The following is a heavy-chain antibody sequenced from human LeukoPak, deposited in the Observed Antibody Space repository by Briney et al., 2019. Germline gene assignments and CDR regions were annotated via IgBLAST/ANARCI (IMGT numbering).Heavy chain of an antibody. CDR2: IYSGGST. CDR1: GFTVSSNY. D-gene: IGHD6-19*01. V-gene: IGHV3-53*04. CDR3: ARGGSSGWSAPDDY. J-gene: IGHJ4*02. Sequence: PGGSLRLSCAASGFTVSSNYMSWVHQAPGKGLEWVSVIYSGGSTYYADSVKGRFTISRHNSKNTLYLQMNSLRAEDTAVYYCARGGSSGWSAPDDYWGQGTLVTVSS.